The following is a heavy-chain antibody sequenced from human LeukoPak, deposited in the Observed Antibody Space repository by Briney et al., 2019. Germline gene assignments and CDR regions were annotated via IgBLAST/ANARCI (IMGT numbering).Heavy chain of an antibody. CDR2: IYYSGST. CDR3: ARAKHYCSSTSCIYCDF. D-gene: IGHD2-2*01. J-gene: IGHJ4*02. CDR1: GGSISSYY. Sequence: SETLSLTCTVSGGSISSYYWSWIRQPPGTGLEWIGYIYYSGSTNYNPSLKRRVTISVDTSKNQFSLKLSSVTAADTAVYYCARAKHYCSSTSCIYCDFWGRGTLVTVSS. V-gene: IGHV4-59*01.